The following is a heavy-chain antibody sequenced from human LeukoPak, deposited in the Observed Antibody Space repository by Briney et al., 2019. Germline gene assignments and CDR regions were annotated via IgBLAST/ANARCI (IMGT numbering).Heavy chain of an antibody. J-gene: IGHJ4*02. Sequence: GGSLSLSCAASGFTFSTYSMNWVRQAQGNGLEWVSSISSSSTYIYYADSAKDRFTISRDNAKHSLSLQRNSLRAEDTAVYYCARGHYSSGWYFDYWGQGTLVTVSS. CDR1: GFTFSTYS. CDR2: ISSSSTYI. CDR3: ARGHYSSGWYFDY. D-gene: IGHD6-19*01. V-gene: IGHV3-21*01.